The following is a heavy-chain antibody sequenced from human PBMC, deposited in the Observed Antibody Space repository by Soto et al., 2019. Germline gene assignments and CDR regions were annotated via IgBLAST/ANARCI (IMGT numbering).Heavy chain of an antibody. D-gene: IGHD6-13*01. CDR1: GGSISSSSDY. CDR3: ARHFSYSTSTIDY. J-gene: IGHJ4*02. CDR2: IYYSGNT. Sequence: SETLSLTCTVSGGSISSSSDYWGWIRQPPGKGLEWIGTIYYSGNTYYNPSLESRVTISVDTSNNQFSLKLSSVTAADTAVYYCARHFSYSTSTIDYWGQGTLVTVS. V-gene: IGHV4-39*01.